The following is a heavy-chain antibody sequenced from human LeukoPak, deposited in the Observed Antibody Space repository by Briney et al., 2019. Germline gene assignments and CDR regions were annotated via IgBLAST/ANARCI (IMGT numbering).Heavy chain of an antibody. CDR3: ARQVGATPYYYGMDV. D-gene: IGHD1-26*01. Sequence: PSETLSLTCTVSGGSISSYYWSWIRQPPGKGLEWIGYIYYSGSTNYNPSLKSRVTISVDTSKNQFSLKLSSVTAADTAVYYCARQVGATPYYYGMDVWGQGTTVTVSS. CDR1: GGSISSYY. V-gene: IGHV4-59*01. CDR2: IYYSGST. J-gene: IGHJ6*02.